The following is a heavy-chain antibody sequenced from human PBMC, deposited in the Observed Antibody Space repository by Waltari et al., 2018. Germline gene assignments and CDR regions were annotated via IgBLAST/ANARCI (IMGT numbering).Heavy chain of an antibody. J-gene: IGHJ3*01. V-gene: IGHV4-39*01. Sequence: GWIRQPPGQGREGIGTISYNGATYSSPSLRGRLTLSRDTTMNQLSLKLGSVTAADTAVYYCATYIGASVGTAAFDVWGQGTMVTVSS. D-gene: IGHD5-12*01. CDR3: ATYIGASVGTAAFDV. CDR2: ISYNGAT.